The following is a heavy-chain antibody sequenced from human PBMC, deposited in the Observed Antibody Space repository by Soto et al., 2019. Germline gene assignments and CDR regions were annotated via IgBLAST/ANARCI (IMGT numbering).Heavy chain of an antibody. D-gene: IGHD4-17*01. V-gene: IGHV3-9*01. CDR3: AKDQYGDYTFDY. CDR2: ISWNSGSI. CDR1: GFTFDDYA. Sequence: SLRLSCAASGFTFDDYAMHWVRQAPGKGLEWVSGISWNSGSIGYADSVKGRFTISRDNAKNSLYLQMNSLRAEDTALYYCAKDQYGDYTFDYWGQGTLVTVSS. J-gene: IGHJ4*02.